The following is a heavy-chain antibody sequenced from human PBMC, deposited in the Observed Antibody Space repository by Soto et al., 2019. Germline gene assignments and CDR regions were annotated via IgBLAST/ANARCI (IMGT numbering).Heavy chain of an antibody. CDR2: ISYDGSNK. CDR3: AKSTYNGYPFDY. V-gene: IGHV3-30*18. Sequence: QVQLVESGGGVVQPGRSLRLSCAASGFTFSSYGMHWVRQAPGKGLEWVAVISYDGSNKYYADSVKGRFTISRDNSKNTLYLKMNSLRAEDTAVYYCAKSTYNGYPFDYWGQGTLVTVSS. J-gene: IGHJ4*02. D-gene: IGHD5-12*01. CDR1: GFTFSSYG.